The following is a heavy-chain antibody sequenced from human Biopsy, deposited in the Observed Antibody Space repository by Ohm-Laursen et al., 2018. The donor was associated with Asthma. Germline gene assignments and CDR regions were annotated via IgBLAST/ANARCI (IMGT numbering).Heavy chain of an antibody. CDR2: ISFDGSNK. V-gene: IGHV3-30*18. CDR3: AKDVFPGWELRRGPDY. Sequence: SLRLSCAASGFTFSNYGMHWVRKAPGKGLDWVAVISFDGSNKTYTDSVKSRFTISRDNSRNMLHMQMISLRTVDTAVYYCAKDVFPGWELRRGPDYWGQGTLVTVSS. CDR1: GFTFSNYG. J-gene: IGHJ4*02. D-gene: IGHD1-26*01.